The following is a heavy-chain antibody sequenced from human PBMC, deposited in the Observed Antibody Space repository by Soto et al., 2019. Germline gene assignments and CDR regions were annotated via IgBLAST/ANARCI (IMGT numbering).Heavy chain of an antibody. CDR1: GFTFDDYT. CDR2: ISWDGGST. J-gene: IGHJ6*02. V-gene: IGHV3-43*01. Sequence: GESLKISCAASGFTFDDYTMHWVRQAPGKGLEWVSLISWDGGSTYYADSVKGRFTISRDNSKNSLYLQMNSLRTEDTALYYCAKGGIYYYYGMDVWGQGTTVTVSS. CDR3: AKGGIYYYYGMDV. D-gene: IGHD1-26*01.